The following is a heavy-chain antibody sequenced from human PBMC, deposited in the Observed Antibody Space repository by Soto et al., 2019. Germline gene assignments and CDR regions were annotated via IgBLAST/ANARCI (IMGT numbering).Heavy chain of an antibody. D-gene: IGHD3-22*01. CDR2: IIPIFGTA. J-gene: IGHJ4*02. Sequence: QVQLVQSGAEVKKPGSSVKVSCKASGGTFSSYAISWVRQAPGQGLEWMGGIIPIFGTANYAQKFQGRVTFTGDESTSTAYMELSSLRSEDTAVYYCARAPYYYDSSGYSPRFDYWGQGTLVTVSS. V-gene: IGHV1-69*01. CDR1: GGTFSSYA. CDR3: ARAPYYYDSSGYSPRFDY.